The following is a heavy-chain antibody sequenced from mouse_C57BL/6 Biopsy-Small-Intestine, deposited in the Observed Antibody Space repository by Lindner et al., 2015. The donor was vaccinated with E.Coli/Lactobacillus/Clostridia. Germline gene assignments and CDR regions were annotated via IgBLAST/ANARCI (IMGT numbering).Heavy chain of an antibody. J-gene: IGHJ3*02. CDR2: INPNSGGT. V-gene: IGHV1-19*01. CDR3: ARVWDCNVGSCCNDAFDM. Sequence: SVKVSCKASGYTFTGYYMHWVRQAPGQGLEWMGRINPNSGGTNYAQKFQGRVTMTRDTSISTAYMELNGLRSDDTAVYYCARVWDCNVGSCCNDAFDMWGQGTMVTVSS. D-gene: IGHD1-1*02. CDR1: GYTFTGYY.